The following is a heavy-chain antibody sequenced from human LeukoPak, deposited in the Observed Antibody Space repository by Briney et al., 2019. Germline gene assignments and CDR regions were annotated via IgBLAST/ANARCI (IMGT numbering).Heavy chain of an antibody. CDR2: IWYDGSNK. CDR1: GFIFSSYG. Sequence: GGSLRLYCAASGFIFSSYGMHWVRQAPGKGLERVATIWYDGSNKYYADSVKGRFTISRDNSKNTLYVQMNSLRLEDTAVYYCAREPPTTVTAPYYGMDVWGKGTTVTVSS. J-gene: IGHJ6*04. CDR3: AREPPTTVTAPYYGMDV. D-gene: IGHD4-17*01. V-gene: IGHV3-33*01.